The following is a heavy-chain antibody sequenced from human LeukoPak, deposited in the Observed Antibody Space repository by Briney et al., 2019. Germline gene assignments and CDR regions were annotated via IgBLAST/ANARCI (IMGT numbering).Heavy chain of an antibody. CDR3: ARDGRYSSGWDAFDI. Sequence: GGSLRLSCAASGFTFSSYSMNWVRQGPGRGLERVSSISSSSSYIYYADSVKGRFTISRDNAKNSLYLQMNSLRAEDTAVYYCARDGRYSSGWDAFDIWGQGTMVTVSS. D-gene: IGHD6-19*01. CDR2: ISSSSSYI. J-gene: IGHJ3*02. CDR1: GFTFSSYS. V-gene: IGHV3-21*01.